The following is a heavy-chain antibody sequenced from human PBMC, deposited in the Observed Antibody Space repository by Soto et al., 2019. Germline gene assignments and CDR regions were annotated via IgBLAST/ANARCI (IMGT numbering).Heavy chain of an antibody. J-gene: IGHJ4*02. CDR1: GFTFSSYG. CDR2: IWYDGSNK. Sequence: PRGSLRLSCAASGFTFSSYGMHWVRQAPGKGLEWVAVIWYDGSNKYYADSVKGRFTISRDNSKNTLYLQMNSLRAEDTAVYYCARRGVAVAGPFDSWGPGTLLTVSS. D-gene: IGHD6-19*01. CDR3: ARRGVAVAGPFDS. V-gene: IGHV3-33*01.